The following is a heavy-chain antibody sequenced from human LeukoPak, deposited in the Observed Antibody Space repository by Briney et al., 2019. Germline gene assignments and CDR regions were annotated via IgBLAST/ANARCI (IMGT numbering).Heavy chain of an antibody. V-gene: IGHV4-59*01. CDR2: IHYSGST. CDR3: ARDFVGLKSYGMDV. J-gene: IGHJ6*02. CDR1: GGSISSYY. Sequence: SETLSLTCSVSGGSISSYYWNWIRQPPGKGLEWVGYIHYSGSTNYNPSLNSRVTISIDMSQNQFSLNLTSVTAADTAVYCCARDFVGLKSYGMDVWGQGTTVTVSS. D-gene: IGHD3-3*01.